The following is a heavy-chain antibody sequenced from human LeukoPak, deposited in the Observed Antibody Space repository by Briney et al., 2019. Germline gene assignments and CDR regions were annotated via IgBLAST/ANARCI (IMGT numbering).Heavy chain of an antibody. CDR2: ISSSSSYI. Sequence: GGSLRLSCAASGFTFSSYSMNWVRQAPGKGLEWVSSISSSSSYIYYADSVKGRFTISRDNAKNSLYLQMNSLRAEDTAVYYCARDRETYYDILTGYYTLGDAFDIWGQGTMVTVSS. D-gene: IGHD3-9*01. J-gene: IGHJ3*02. CDR3: ARDRETYYDILTGYYTLGDAFDI. V-gene: IGHV3-21*01. CDR1: GFTFSSYS.